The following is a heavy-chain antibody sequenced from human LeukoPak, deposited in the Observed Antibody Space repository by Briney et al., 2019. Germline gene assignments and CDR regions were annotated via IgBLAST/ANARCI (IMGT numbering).Heavy chain of an antibody. CDR1: GFTFSSYA. V-gene: IGHV3-23*01. Sequence: PGGFLRLSCAASGFTFSSYAMSWVRQAPGKGLEWVSAISGSGGSTYYADSVKGRFTISRDNSKNTLYLQMNSLRAEDTAVYYCARDTFQPGRIDCWGQGTLVIVSS. D-gene: IGHD1-14*01. CDR2: ISGSGGST. J-gene: IGHJ4*02. CDR3: ARDTFQPGRIDC.